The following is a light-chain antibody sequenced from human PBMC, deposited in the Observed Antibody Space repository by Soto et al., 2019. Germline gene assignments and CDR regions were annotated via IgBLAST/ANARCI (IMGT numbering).Light chain of an antibody. V-gene: IGLV6-57*03. CDR3: QSYDSNTVV. CDR2: EDN. J-gene: IGLJ2*01. CDR1: SGGFPSNS. Sequence: NFMLTQPHSVSESPGKTVIISCTRSSGGFPSNSVQWYQQRPGSAPTTIISEDNQRPSGVPDRFSGSTDGSSNSASLIISVLQTEDEADYYCQSYDSNTVVFGGGTKLTVL.